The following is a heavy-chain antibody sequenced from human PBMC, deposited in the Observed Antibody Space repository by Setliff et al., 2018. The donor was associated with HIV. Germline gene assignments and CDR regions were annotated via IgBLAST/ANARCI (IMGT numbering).Heavy chain of an antibody. CDR2: VYYSGST. CDR1: GGSISSHY. J-gene: IGHJ4*02. Sequence: SETLSLTCTVSGGSISSHYWGWIRQPPGKGPEWIGSVYYSGSTYYNPSLKSRATISVDMSKNQFSLRLSSVTAADTAVYYCIIAYSSGWLAPMGFDSWGQGTLVTVSS. CDR3: IIAYSSGWLAPMGFDS. D-gene: IGHD6-19*01. V-gene: IGHV4-39*01.